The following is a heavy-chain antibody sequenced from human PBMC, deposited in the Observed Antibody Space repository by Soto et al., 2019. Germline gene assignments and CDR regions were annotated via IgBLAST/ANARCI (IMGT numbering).Heavy chain of an antibody. CDR1: GFTFSTYG. CDR2: VWSDGSKK. CDR3: VRVFDTYYFDL. Sequence: QVQVVESGGGVVQPGRSLRLSCAASGFTFSTYGMHWVRQAPGKGLEWVALVWSDGSKKYYADSVKGRFNISRDNSKDTLHLQMNSLRAEDTAVYYCVRVFDTYYFDLWGQGTLVTVST. J-gene: IGHJ4*02. V-gene: IGHV3-33*01. D-gene: IGHD3-9*01.